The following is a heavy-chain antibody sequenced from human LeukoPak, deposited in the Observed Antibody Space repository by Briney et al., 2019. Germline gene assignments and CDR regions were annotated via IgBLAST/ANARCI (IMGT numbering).Heavy chain of an antibody. V-gene: IGHV1-18*01. D-gene: IGHD5-18*01. CDR2: ISVYNGHT. Sequence: ASVKVSCKASGYTFTSYGMSWVRQAPGQGLEWMGWISVYNGHTNYAKKLQGRVTMTTDTSTSTASMELRSLTSDDTAVYYCARDAASDTSSYVVDVRSPYDYWGQGTLVTVSS. J-gene: IGHJ4*02. CDR1: GYTFTSYG. CDR3: ARDAASDTSSYVVDVRSPYDY.